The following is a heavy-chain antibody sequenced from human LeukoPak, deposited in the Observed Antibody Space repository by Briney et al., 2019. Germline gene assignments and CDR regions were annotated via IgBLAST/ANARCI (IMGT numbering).Heavy chain of an antibody. J-gene: IGHJ4*02. CDR2: ISSNGGST. Sequence: PGGSLRLSCTASGFSFSSYAMYWVRQAPGKGLEYVSAISSNGGSTYYANSVKGRFTISRDNSKNTLYLQMGSLRVEDVAVYYCARDSGSSSAVDYWGQGALVTVPS. V-gene: IGHV3-64*01. CDR3: ARDSGSSSAVDY. D-gene: IGHD3-10*01. CDR1: GFSFSSYA.